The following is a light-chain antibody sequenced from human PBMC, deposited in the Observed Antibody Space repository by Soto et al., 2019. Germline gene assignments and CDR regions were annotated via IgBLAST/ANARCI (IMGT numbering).Light chain of an antibody. V-gene: IGKV3-11*01. Sequence: VLTQSPFTLSLSPGERATLSCRASQSFRGLLAWYQQKPGQAPRLLIYDAYNRATGIPPRFSGSGSGTDFTLTISSLEPEDSAVYYCQQRHMWPITFGQGTRLAIK. CDR3: QQRHMWPIT. J-gene: IGKJ5*01. CDR2: DAY. CDR1: QSFRGL.